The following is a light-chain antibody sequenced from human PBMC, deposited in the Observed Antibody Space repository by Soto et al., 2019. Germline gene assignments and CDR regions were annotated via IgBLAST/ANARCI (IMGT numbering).Light chain of an antibody. V-gene: IGLV2-11*01. J-gene: IGLJ1*01. CDR1: SSDVGGYNY. Sequence: QSALTQPRSVSGSPGQSVTISCTGTSSDVGGYNYVSWYQQHPGTAPTLIIFDVSQRPSGVPDRFSGSKSGNAASLTISGLQAEDEADFYCGSYAGTYTYVFGTGTKLTVL. CDR3: GSYAGTYTYV. CDR2: DVS.